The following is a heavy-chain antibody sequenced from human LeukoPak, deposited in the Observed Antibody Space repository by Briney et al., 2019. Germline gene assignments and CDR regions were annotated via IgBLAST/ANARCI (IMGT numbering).Heavy chain of an antibody. V-gene: IGHV3-30*18. CDR3: AKDRRIVGATVPDY. CDR1: GFTFSSYG. CDR2: ISYDGSNK. D-gene: IGHD1-26*01. Sequence: GGSLRLSCAASGFTFSSYGMPWVRQAPGKGLEWVAVISYDGSNKYYADSVKGRFTISRDNSKNTLYLQMNSLRAEDTAVYYCAKDRRIVGATVPDYWGQGTLVTVSS. J-gene: IGHJ4*02.